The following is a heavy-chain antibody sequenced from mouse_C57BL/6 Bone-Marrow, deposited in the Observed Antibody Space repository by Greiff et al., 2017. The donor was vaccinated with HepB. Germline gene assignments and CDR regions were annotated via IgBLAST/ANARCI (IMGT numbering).Heavy chain of an antibody. CDR3: ALLYGTSYAMDY. J-gene: IGHJ4*01. D-gene: IGHD1-1*01. Sequence: VHLVESGPGLVAPSQSLSITCTVSGFSLTSYGVDWVRQSPGKGLEWLGVIWGVGSTNYNSALKSRLSISKDNSKSQVFLKMNSLQTDDTAMYYCALLYGTSYAMDYWGQGTSVTVSS. CDR1: GFSLTSYG. V-gene: IGHV2-6*01. CDR2: IWGVGST.